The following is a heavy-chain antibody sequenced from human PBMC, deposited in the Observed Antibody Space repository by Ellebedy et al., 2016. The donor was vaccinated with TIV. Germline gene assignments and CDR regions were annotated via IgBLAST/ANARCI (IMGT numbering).Heavy chain of an antibody. CDR2: IFSSGSS. D-gene: IGHD2-15*01. V-gene: IGHV4-39*01. CDR3: ATQPQYCRGGSCYSPFDY. Sequence: MPSETLSLTCTVSGVSVSSPNYYWGWIRQPPGKGLQWIGSIFSSGSSSYTPSLKSRLTISVDATKNQFSLKLSSVTATDTATYFCATQPQYCRGGSCYSPFDYWGQGALVSVSS. CDR1: GVSVSSPNYY. J-gene: IGHJ4*02.